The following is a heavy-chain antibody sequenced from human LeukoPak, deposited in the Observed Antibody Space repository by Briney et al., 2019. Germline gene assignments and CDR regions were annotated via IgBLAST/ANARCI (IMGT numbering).Heavy chain of an antibody. CDR3: ARTPSGRRPEGRYYYYYYYMDV. CDR2: IIPIFGTA. V-gene: IGHV1-69*05. Sequence: SVKVSCKASGGTFSGYAISWVRQAPGQGLEWMGGIIPIFGTANYAQKFQGRVTITTDESTSTAYMELSSLRSEDTAVYYCARTPSGRRPEGRYYYYYYYMDVWGKGTTVTVSS. D-gene: IGHD1-26*01. CDR1: GGTFSGYA. J-gene: IGHJ6*03.